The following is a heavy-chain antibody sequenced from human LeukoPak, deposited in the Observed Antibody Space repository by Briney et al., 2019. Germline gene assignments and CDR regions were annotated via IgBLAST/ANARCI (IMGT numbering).Heavy chain of an antibody. Sequence: SGGSLRLSCAASGFTFSSYNMNWVRQAPGKGLEWVSSISDNSRSLYYADSVKGRFTISRDNAKNSLYLQMNSLRAEDTAVYYCARTSSWYIDSFDIWGQGTMVSVSS. CDR1: GFTFSSYN. CDR3: ARTSSWYIDSFDI. CDR2: ISDNSRSL. V-gene: IGHV3-21*01. D-gene: IGHD6-13*01. J-gene: IGHJ3*02.